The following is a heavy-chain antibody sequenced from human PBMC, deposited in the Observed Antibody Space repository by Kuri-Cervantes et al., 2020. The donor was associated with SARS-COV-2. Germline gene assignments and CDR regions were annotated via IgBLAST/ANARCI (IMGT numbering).Heavy chain of an antibody. V-gene: IGHV3-30-3*01. Sequence: GESLKISCAASRFSFSSYTLHWVRQAPGKGLECVAVISYDGSNKYYADSVKGRFTISRDNSKNTLYLQMNSLRAEDTAVYYCAKAHRPIYYDLWSTPCYFDYWGQGTLVTVSS. J-gene: IGHJ4*02. CDR1: RFSFSSYT. CDR3: AKAHRPIYYDLWSTPCYFDY. CDR2: ISYDGSNK. D-gene: IGHD3-3*01.